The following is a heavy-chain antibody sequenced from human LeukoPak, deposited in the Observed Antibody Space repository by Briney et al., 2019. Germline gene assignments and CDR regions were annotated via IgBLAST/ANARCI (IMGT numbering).Heavy chain of an antibody. V-gene: IGHV3-23*01. D-gene: IGHD3-9*01. CDR2: ISGSGGST. CDR1: GFTFSSYA. Sequence: GGSLRLSCAASGFTFSSYAMSWVRQAPGKGLEWVSAISGSGGSTYYADSVKGRFTISRDNSKNTLYLQMKSLRGEDTAVYYCARGLGHDILTGYSPWGQGILVIVSS. J-gene: IGHJ5*02. CDR3: ARGLGHDILTGYSP.